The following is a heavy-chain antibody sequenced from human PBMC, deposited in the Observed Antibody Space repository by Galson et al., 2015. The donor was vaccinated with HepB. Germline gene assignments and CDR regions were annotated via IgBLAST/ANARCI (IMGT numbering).Heavy chain of an antibody. Sequence: LSLTCTVSGGSIRSYYWSWIRQPPGKGLEWIGYIYYSGSTNYNPSLKSRVTISVDTSKNQFSLKLSSVTAADTAVYYCAREGGGNQGYFDYWGQGTLVTVSS. CDR1: GGSIRSYY. CDR3: AREGGGNQGYFDY. D-gene: IGHD1-14*01. J-gene: IGHJ4*02. V-gene: IGHV4-59*01. CDR2: IYYSGST.